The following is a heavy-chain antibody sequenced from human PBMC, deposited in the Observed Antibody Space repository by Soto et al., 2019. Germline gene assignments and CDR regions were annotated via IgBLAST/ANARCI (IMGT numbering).Heavy chain of an antibody. CDR1: VDTFSSYG. CDR3: ERANYYGMGV. Sequence: PAGSLGLSCSASVDTFSSYGMNWVRQAPGKGLEWVSSISSSSSYIYYADSVKGRFTISRDNAKNSLYLQRNSLRAEDTAVSSCERANYYGMGVCGEGTTVT. V-gene: IGHV3-21*01. CDR2: ISSSSSYI. J-gene: IGHJ6*02.